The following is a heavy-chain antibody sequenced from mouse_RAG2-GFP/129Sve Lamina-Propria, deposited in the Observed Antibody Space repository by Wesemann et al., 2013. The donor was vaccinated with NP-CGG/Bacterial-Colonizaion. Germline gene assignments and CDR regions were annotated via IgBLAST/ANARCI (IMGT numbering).Heavy chain of an antibody. CDR1: GYSITSGYY. D-gene: IGHD2-10*02. CDR2: ISYDGSN. Sequence: DVQLQESGPGLVKPSQSLSLTCSVTGYSITSGYYWNWIRQFPGNKLEWMGYISYDGSNNYNPSLKNRISITRDTSKNQFFLKLNSVTTEDTATYYCARRREYGNYRIDWYFDVWGTGTTVTVSS. CDR3: ARRREYGNYRIDWYFDV. J-gene: IGHJ1*03. V-gene: IGHV3-6*01.